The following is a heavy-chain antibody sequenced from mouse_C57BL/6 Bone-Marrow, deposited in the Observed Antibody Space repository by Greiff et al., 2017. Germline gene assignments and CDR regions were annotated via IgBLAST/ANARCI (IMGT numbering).Heavy chain of an antibody. V-gene: IGHV5-9-1*02. D-gene: IGHD1-1*01. J-gene: IGHJ1*03. CDR2: ISSGGDYI. CDR1: GFTFSSYA. Sequence: EVQGVESGEGLVKPGGSLKLSCAASGFTFSSYAMSWVRQTPEKRLEWVAYISSGGDYIYYADTVKGRFTISRDNARNTLYLQMSSLKSEDTAMYYCTREGSSYGYFDVWGTGTTVTVSS. CDR3: TREGSSYGYFDV.